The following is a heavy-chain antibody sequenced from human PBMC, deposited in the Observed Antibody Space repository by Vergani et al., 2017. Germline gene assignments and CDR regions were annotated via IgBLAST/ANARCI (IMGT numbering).Heavy chain of an antibody. Sequence: QVQLVQSGAEVKKPGSSVKVSCKASGGTFSSYAISWVRQAPGQGLEWMGGIIPIFGTANYAQKFQGRVTITADESTSTAYMELSSLRSEDTAVYYCPSGLDIVVVPAAITRYYYYMDVWGKGTTVTVSS. CDR3: PSGLDIVVVPAAITRYYYYMDV. D-gene: IGHD2-2*03. CDR2: IIPIFGTA. CDR1: GGTFSSYA. J-gene: IGHJ6*03. V-gene: IGHV1-69*01.